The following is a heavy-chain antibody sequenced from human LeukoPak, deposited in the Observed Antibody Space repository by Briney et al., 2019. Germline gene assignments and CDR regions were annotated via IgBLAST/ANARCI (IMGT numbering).Heavy chain of an antibody. CDR1: GGSISSASYY. CDR3: AMRERLAAAFDY. D-gene: IGHD6-13*01. V-gene: IGHV4-61*02. CDR2: IYTSGST. J-gene: IGHJ4*02. Sequence: SQTLSVTCTVSGGSISSASYYWSWIRQPAGKGLEWIGRIYTSGSTNYNPSLKSRVTISVDTSKNQFSLKLSSVTAADTAVYYCAMRERLAAAFDYWGQGTLVTVSS.